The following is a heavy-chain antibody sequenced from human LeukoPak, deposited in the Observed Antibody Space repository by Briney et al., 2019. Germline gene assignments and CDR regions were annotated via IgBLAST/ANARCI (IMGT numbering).Heavy chain of an antibody. CDR3: AIRFSRSSGSAIDY. J-gene: IGHJ4*02. Sequence: ASVKVSCKASGYTFTSYGITWVRQAPGQGLEWVGRISTDRDDIHYAQKLQGRVTMTRNTSISTAHMELSSLRSEDTAVYYCAIRFSRSSGSAIDYWGQGTLVTVAS. CDR1: GYTFTSYG. CDR2: ISTDRDDI. V-gene: IGHV1-18*01. D-gene: IGHD3-10*01.